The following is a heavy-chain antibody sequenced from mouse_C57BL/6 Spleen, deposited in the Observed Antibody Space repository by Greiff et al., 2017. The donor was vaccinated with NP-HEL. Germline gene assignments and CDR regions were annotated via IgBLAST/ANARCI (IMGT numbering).Heavy chain of an antibody. CDR1: GYTFTDYY. Sequence: QVQLQQSGAELVRPGASVKLSCKASGYTFTDYYINWVKQRPGQGLEWIARIYPGSGNTYYNEKFKGKATLTAEKSSSTAYMQLSSLTSEDSAVYFCARDSSGYWYFDVWGTGTTVTVSS. CDR2: IYPGSGNT. V-gene: IGHV1-76*01. J-gene: IGHJ1*03. D-gene: IGHD3-2*02. CDR3: ARDSSGYWYFDV.